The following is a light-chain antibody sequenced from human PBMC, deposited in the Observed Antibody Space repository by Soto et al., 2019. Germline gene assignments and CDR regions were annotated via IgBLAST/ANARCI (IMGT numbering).Light chain of an antibody. V-gene: IGKV1-5*03. CDR1: QSINTW. Sequence: DIQMTLSPSTLSASVGDRVTITCRAGQSINTWLAWYQQKSGKAPKLLIYKASSLGGGVPSRFSGSGSGTEFTHPISSLQPDDFAGYYCQQHNSQSSYTFGQGTKLEIK. CDR2: KAS. J-gene: IGKJ2*01. CDR3: QQHNSQSSYT.